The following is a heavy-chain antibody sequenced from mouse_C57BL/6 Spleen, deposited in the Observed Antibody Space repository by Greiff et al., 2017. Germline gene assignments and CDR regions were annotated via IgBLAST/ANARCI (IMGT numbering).Heavy chain of an antibody. CDR1: GFTFSDYG. J-gene: IGHJ4*01. CDR3: ARDPYERSDAMDY. CDR2: ISSGSSTI. V-gene: IGHV5-17*01. Sequence: EVQVVESGGGLVKPGGSLKLSCAASGFTFSDYGMHWVRQAPEKGLEWVAYISSGSSTIYYADTVKGRFTISRDNAKNTLFLQMTSLRSEDTAMYYCARDPYERSDAMDYWGQGTSVTVSS. D-gene: IGHD2-3*01.